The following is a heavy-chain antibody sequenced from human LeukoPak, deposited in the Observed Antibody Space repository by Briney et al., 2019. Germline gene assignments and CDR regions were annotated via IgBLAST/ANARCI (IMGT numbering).Heavy chain of an antibody. CDR1: GFSFSTYG. CDR2: IWYDGSNK. D-gene: IGHD1-26*01. V-gene: IGHV3-33*01. J-gene: IGHJ3*02. Sequence: GGSLRLSCAASGFSFSTYGMHWVRQAPGKGLEWVAVIWYDGSNKYYADSVKGRFTISRDNSKNTLYLQMNSLRAEDTAAYYCARGQWDLLSAFDIWGQGTLVTVSS. CDR3: ARGQWDLLSAFDI.